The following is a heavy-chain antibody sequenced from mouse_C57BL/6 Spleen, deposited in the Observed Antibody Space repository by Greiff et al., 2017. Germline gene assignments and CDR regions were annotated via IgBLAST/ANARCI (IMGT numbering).Heavy chain of an antibody. J-gene: IGHJ4*01. CDR2: FYPGSGSI. CDR3: ARHEAYYSNYDAMDY. Sequence: VQVVESGAELVKPGASVKLSCKASGYTFTEYTIHWVKQRSGQGLEWIGWFYPGSGSIKYNEKFKDKATLTADKSSSTVYMELSRLTSEDSAVYFCARHEAYYSNYDAMDYWGQGTSVTVSS. CDR1: GYTFTEYT. V-gene: IGHV1-62-2*01. D-gene: IGHD2-5*01.